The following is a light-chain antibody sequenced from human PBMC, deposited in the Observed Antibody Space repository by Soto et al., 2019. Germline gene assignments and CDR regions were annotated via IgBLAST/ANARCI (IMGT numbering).Light chain of an antibody. CDR1: QSLLHSNGYNY. J-gene: IGKJ4*01. V-gene: IGKV2-28*01. CDR3: MHALQAPRLT. Sequence: DIVMTQSPLSLPVTPGEPASISCRSSQSLLHSNGYNYLDWYLQKPGQSPQLLIYLGSNRASGVPDRFSGSGSGTAFTLKISRVEAEDVGVYYCMHALQAPRLTFGGGTKVEIK. CDR2: LGS.